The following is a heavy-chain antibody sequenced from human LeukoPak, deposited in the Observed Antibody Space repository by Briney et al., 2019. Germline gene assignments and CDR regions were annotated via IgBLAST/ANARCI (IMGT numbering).Heavy chain of an antibody. D-gene: IGHD3-22*01. V-gene: IGHV4-39*07. Sequence: SETLSLTCTVSGGSISSNSYYWTWIRQPPGKGLEWIGSMYYSGSTTYNPSLKSRATMSVDTSKNQFSLKVTSVTAADTAVYYCARQDRSGSLTADWGQGTLVTVSS. CDR2: MYYSGST. CDR1: GGSISSNSYY. CDR3: ARQDRSGSLTAD. J-gene: IGHJ4*02.